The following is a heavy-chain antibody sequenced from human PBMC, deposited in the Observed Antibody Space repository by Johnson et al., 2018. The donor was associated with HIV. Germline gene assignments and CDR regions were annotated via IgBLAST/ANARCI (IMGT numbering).Heavy chain of an antibody. V-gene: IGHV3-66*01. CDR2: FYSGGFT. J-gene: IGHJ3*02. D-gene: IGHD4-17*01. Sequence: VQLVESGGGLVKPGGSLRLSCAASGFTVSSNYMSWVRQAPGKGLEWVSVFYSGGFTYYADSVKGRFTISRDNSKNTLYLQMNSLRAEDTAVYYCARGGYGEVFDIWGQGTIVTVSS. CDR1: GFTVSSNY. CDR3: ARGGYGEVFDI.